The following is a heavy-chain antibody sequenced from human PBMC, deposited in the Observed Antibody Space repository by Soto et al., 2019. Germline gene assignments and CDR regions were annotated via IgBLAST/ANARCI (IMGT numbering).Heavy chain of an antibody. Sequence: SVKVSCKASGGTFSSYAISWVRQAPGQGLEWMGGIIPIFGTANYAQKFQGRVTITADESTSTAYMELSSLRSEDTAVYYCARGGISSGWYRGSDYGMDVWGQGTTVTVSS. J-gene: IGHJ6*02. D-gene: IGHD6-19*01. V-gene: IGHV1-69*13. CDR1: GGTFSSYA. CDR2: IIPIFGTA. CDR3: ARGGISSGWYRGSDYGMDV.